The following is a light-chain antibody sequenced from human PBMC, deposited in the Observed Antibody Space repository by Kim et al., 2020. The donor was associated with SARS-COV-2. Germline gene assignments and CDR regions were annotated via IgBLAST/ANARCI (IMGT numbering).Light chain of an antibody. V-gene: IGKV3-20*01. Sequence: EIVLTQSPGTLSLSPGERATLSCRASQSVSSTYLGWFQQKPGQPPRILISGASSRATGIPDRFSGSGSGTDFTLTINRLEPEDFAVYYCQQHGRSPYTFGQGTKLEI. CDR1: QSVSSTY. J-gene: IGKJ2*01. CDR2: GAS. CDR3: QQHGRSPYT.